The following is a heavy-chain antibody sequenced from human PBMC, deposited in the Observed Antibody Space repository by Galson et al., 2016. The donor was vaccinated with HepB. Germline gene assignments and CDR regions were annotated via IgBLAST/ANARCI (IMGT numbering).Heavy chain of an antibody. CDR2: INPSFVTP. CDR1: GGIFSSYA. V-gene: IGHV1-69*13. J-gene: IGHJ5*02. Sequence: SVKVSCKASGGIFSSYAISWVRQAPGQGLEWMGGINPSFVTPTYAQNFQGRVTITADESTSTVSMELSSLTSEDTAGYYCERDLGCRDDLGDAWGQGTLVTVSS. D-gene: IGHD2-21*02. CDR3: ERDLGCRDDLGDA.